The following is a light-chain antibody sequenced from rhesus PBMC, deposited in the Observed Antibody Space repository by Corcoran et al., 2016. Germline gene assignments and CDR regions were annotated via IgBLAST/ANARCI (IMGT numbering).Light chain of an antibody. CDR3: QQHNSYPFT. J-gene: IGKJ3*01. V-gene: IGKV1-33*02. CDR1: QGISSW. Sequence: GDRVTITCQASQGISSWLAWYQQKPGKAPKLLNYAASSLQSGVPSRFTGSGSGTDFTLPISSLQPEDFATYYCQQHNSYPFTFGPGTKLDIK. CDR2: AAS.